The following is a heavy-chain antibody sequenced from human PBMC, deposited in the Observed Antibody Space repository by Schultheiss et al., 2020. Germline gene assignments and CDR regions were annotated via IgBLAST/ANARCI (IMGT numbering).Heavy chain of an antibody. J-gene: IGHJ4*02. Sequence: GESLKISCAASGFTFSSYSMNWVRQAPGKGLEWVSAISGSGGSTYYADSVKGRFTISRDNSKNTVSLQMNSLRAEDTAIYYCARASRGDLLDYWGQGTLVTVSS. CDR2: ISGSGGST. D-gene: IGHD7-27*01. V-gene: IGHV3-23*01. CDR1: GFTFSSYS. CDR3: ARASRGDLLDY.